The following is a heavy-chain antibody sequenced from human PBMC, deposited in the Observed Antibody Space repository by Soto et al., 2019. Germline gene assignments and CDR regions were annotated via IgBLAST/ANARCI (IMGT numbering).Heavy chain of an antibody. J-gene: IGHJ4*02. CDR3: ATAKWLVRIDFDY. CDR1: GYTLTELS. CDR2: FDPEDGET. D-gene: IGHD6-19*01. V-gene: IGHV1-24*01. Sequence: VASVKVSCKVSGYTLTELSMHWVRQAPGKGLEWMGGFDPEDGETIYAQKFQGRVTMTEDTSTDTAYMELSSLRSEDTAVYYCATAKWLVRIDFDYWGQGTLVTVSS.